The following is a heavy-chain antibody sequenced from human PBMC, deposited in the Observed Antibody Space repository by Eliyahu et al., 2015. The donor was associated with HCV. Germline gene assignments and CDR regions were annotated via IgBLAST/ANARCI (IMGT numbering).Heavy chain of an antibody. Sequence: EVQLVESXVALVQPGGSLXXSCAASGFTXSNXWMXWVRHVPGKGLLWVXRINGDGTSITXADSVKGRLTISRDNAKNTLYLQMNSLRGEDTAVYYCARGYSSSYRIDYWGQGTLVTVSS. J-gene: IGHJ4*02. V-gene: IGHV3-74*01. D-gene: IGHD6-6*01. CDR1: GFTXSNXW. CDR2: INGDGTSI. CDR3: ARGYSSSYRIDY.